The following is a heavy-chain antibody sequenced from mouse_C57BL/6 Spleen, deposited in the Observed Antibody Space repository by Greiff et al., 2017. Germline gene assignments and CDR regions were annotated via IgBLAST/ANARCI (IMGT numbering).Heavy chain of an antibody. J-gene: IGHJ3*01. V-gene: IGHV1-5*01. CDR2: IYPGNSDT. CDR3: TRDSLTGTSWFAY. D-gene: IGHD4-1*01. Sequence: VQLQQSGTVLARPGASVKMSCKTSGYTFTSYWMHWVNQRPGQGLEWIGAIYPGNSDTSYNKKLKGKAKLTAVTSASTAYMELSSLTNEDSAVYYCTRDSLTGTSWFAYWGQGTLVTVSA. CDR1: GYTFTSYW.